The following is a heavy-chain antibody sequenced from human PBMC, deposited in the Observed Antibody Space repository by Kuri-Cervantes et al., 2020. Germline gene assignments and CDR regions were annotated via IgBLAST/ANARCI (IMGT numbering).Heavy chain of an antibody. CDR1: GFTFSNYW. J-gene: IGHJ6*02. CDR2: IKEDGSET. D-gene: IGHD5-24*01. CDR3: ARAHRMGNYCYYGMDV. Sequence: GESLKISCAASGFTFSNYWMTWVRQAPGRGMEWVANIKEDGSETSYVGSVKGRFTISRDNAKNSLYLQMDSLRAEDTAVYYCARAHRMGNYCYYGMDVWGQGTTVTVSS. V-gene: IGHV3-7*01.